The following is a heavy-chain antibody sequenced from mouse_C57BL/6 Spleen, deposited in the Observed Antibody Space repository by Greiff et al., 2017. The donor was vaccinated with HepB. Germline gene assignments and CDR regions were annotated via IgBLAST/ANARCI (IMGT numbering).Heavy chain of an antibody. V-gene: IGHV3-6*01. Sequence: EVQLVESGPGLVKPSQSLSLTCSVTGYSITSGYYWNWIRQFPGNKLEWMGYISYDGSNNYNPSLKNRISITRDTSKNQFFLKLNSVTTEDTATYYCAGGRGYFDVWGTGTTVTVSS. CDR1: GYSITSGYY. CDR3: AGGRGYFDV. J-gene: IGHJ1*03. D-gene: IGHD3-3*01. CDR2: ISYDGSN.